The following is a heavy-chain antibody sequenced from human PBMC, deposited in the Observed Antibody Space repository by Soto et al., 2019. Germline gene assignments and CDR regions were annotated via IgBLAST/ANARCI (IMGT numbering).Heavy chain of an antibody. V-gene: IGHV4-31*03. CDR1: GGSISSGGYY. CDR2: IYYSGST. D-gene: IGHD4-4*01. CDR3: ARDQTTESYDYYYGMDV. Sequence: SETLSLTCTVSGGSISSGGYYFIWIREHPWKGLEWIGYIYYSGSTYYNPSLKSRVTISVDTSKNQFSLKLSSVTAADTAVYYCARDQTTESYDYYYGMDVWGQGTTVTVSS. J-gene: IGHJ6*02.